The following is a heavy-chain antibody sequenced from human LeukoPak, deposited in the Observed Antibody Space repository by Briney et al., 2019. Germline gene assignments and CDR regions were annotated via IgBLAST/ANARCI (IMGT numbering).Heavy chain of an antibody. Sequence: GGSLRLSCAASGFTVSSNYMSWVRQAPGKGLEWVSVIYSGGSRYYADSVKGRFTISRDNSKNTLYLQMNSLRAEDTAVYYCAKDYSGSRYYFDYWGQGTLVTVSS. J-gene: IGHJ4*02. D-gene: IGHD6-13*01. CDR3: AKDYSGSRYYFDY. V-gene: IGHV3-53*01. CDR1: GFTVSSNY. CDR2: IYSGGSR.